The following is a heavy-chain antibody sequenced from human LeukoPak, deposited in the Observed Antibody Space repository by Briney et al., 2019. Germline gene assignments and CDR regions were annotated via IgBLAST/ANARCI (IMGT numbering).Heavy chain of an antibody. CDR2: IYYSGST. CDR1: GGSISSYY. Sequence: SETLSLTCTVSGGSISSYYWSWIRQPPGKGLEWIGYIYYSGSTNYNPSLKSRVTISVDTSKNQFSLKLSSVAAADTAVYYCARETNNWFDPWGQGTLVTVSS. CDR3: ARETNNWFDP. J-gene: IGHJ5*02. V-gene: IGHV4-59*12.